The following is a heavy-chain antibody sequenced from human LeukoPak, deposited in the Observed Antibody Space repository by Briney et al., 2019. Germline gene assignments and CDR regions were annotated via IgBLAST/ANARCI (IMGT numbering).Heavy chain of an antibody. J-gene: IGHJ6*02. Sequence: ASVKVSCKASGYTFTGYYMHWVRQAPGQGLEWMGWINPNSGGTHYAQKFQGRVTMTRDTSISTAYMELSRLGSDDTAVYYCARDRVTYYDILTGSLPLYGMDVWGQGTTVTVSS. CDR1: GYTFTGYY. CDR3: ARDRVTYYDILTGSLPLYGMDV. D-gene: IGHD3-9*01. V-gene: IGHV1-2*02. CDR2: INPNSGGT.